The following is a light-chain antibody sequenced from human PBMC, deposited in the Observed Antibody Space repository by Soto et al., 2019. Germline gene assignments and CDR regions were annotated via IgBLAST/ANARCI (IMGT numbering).Light chain of an antibody. J-gene: IGKJ1*01. CDR2: GTS. V-gene: IGKV3-20*01. CDR3: QQYGSSPRT. CDR1: QNVSAAY. Sequence: EIVLTQSPGTLSLSPGERATLSCRASQNVSAAYLAWYQQKPGQAPRLLIYGTSSRATGIPDRFSGIGSGTDFTLTISRLEPEDFAVYYCQQYGSSPRTFGQGTKVDIK.